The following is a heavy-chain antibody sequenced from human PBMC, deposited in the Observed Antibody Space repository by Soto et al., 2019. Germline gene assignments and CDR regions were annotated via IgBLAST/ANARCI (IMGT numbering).Heavy chain of an antibody. D-gene: IGHD3-10*01. Sequence: QVQLVQSGAEVKKPRASVKVSCKASGYTFTSYYMHWVRQAPGQGLEWMGIINPSGGSTSYAQKFQGRVTMTRDTSTSTVYMELCSLRSEDTAVYYCARTTQRGGSVDYWGQGTLVTVSS. CDR1: GYTFTSYY. CDR3: ARTTQRGGSVDY. J-gene: IGHJ4*02. CDR2: INPSGGST. V-gene: IGHV1-46*03.